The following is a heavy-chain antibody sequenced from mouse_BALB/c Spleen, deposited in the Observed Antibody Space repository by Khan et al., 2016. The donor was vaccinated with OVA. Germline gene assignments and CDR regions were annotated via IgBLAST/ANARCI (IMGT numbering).Heavy chain of an antibody. Sequence: EVELVESGGGLVKPGGSLKLSCAASEFTFSDYYMYWVRQTPEKRLEWVATISDGGSYTYYPDSVKGRFTISRDNAKNNLYLQMSSLKSEDTAMYYCARGDYGSSIPCFAYWGQGTLVTVTT. CDR1: EFTFSDYY. V-gene: IGHV5-4*02. J-gene: IGHJ3*01. D-gene: IGHD1-1*01. CDR3: ARGDYGSSIPCFAY. CDR2: ISDGGSYT.